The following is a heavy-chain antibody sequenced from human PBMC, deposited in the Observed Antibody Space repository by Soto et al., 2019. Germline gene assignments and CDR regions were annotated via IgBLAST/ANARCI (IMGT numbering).Heavy chain of an antibody. CDR3: ASAMRPDFDY. Sequence: PSETLSLTCTVSGGSISSSSYYWGWIRQPPGKGLEWIGSIYYSGSTYYNPSLKSRVTISVDTSKNQFSLKLSSVTAADTAVYYCASAMRPDFDYWGQGTLVTVSS. CDR2: IYYSGST. D-gene: IGHD2-2*01. J-gene: IGHJ4*02. V-gene: IGHV4-39*01. CDR1: GGSISSSSYY.